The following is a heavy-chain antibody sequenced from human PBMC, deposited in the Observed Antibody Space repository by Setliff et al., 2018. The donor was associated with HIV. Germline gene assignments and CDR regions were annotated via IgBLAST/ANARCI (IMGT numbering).Heavy chain of an antibody. CDR3: ADPPAGL. CDR1: GGSIGGTHY. CDR2: IHHSGDT. Sequence: SETLSLTCAVSGGSIGGTHYWHWVRQPPGRGLEWIGDIHHSGDTNYNPSLKSRVTLSTDNFNNQFSLKLTSVTAADTAIYYCADPPAGLWGQGILVTVSS. D-gene: IGHD2-21*02. J-gene: IGHJ4*02. V-gene: IGHV4-4*02.